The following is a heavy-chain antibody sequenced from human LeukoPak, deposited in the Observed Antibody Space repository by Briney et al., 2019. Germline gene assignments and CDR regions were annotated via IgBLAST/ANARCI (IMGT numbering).Heavy chain of an antibody. D-gene: IGHD4-23*01. V-gene: IGHV3-11*01. CDR1: GFIFSDYY. J-gene: IGHJ4*02. Sequence: GGSLRLSCAASGFIFSDYYMSWIRQAPGKGVEWVSYISGSGTTIKYADSMKSRFTISRDNAKRSLYLHMNSLRAEDTAVYYCAAHYGGNSGYWGQGTLVTVSS. CDR3: AAHYGGNSGY. CDR2: ISGSGTTI.